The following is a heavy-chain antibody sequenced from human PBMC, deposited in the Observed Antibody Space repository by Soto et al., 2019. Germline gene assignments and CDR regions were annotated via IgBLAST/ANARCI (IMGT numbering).Heavy chain of an antibody. V-gene: IGHV3-48*03. Sequence: ESGGGLVKSGGSLRLSCTASGFTFSNSEMNWVRQAPGKGLEWVAYISGTYGNTVYYADSVKGRFIISRDNAKNSLYLQMNSLRADDTAVYYCARGYCSGSTCYAGDYWGQGTLVTVSS. J-gene: IGHJ4*02. CDR2: ISGTYGNTV. CDR3: ARGYCSGSTCYAGDY. CDR1: GFTFSNSE. D-gene: IGHD2-2*01.